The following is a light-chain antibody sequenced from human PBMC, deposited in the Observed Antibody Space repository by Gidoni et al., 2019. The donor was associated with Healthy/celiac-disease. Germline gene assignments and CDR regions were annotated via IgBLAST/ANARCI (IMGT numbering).Light chain of an antibody. J-gene: IGKJ2*01. Sequence: DIQMTQSPSSLSASVGDRVTITCRASPSISSYLNWYQQKPGKAPKLLIYAASSLQSGVPSSFSVSGSGTDFTLTFSSLQPEDFATYYCQQSYMYPFGQGTQLEIK. V-gene: IGKV1-39*01. CDR2: AAS. CDR3: QQSYMYP. CDR1: PSISSY.